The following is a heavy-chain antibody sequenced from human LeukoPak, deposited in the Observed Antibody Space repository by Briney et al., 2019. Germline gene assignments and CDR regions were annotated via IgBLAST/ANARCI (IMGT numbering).Heavy chain of an antibody. CDR2: IFSHGET. CDR3: ARDPPAVSINTYA. Sequence: GGSLRLSCAASGFTVGNNYMNWARQAPGKGLEWVSLIFSHGETSYADSVKGRFTISRHNSKNTLYLQMNGLRVEDTAVYYCARDPPAVSINTYAWGQGTLVTVSS. J-gene: IGHJ4*02. CDR1: GFTVGNNY. D-gene: IGHD2-2*01. V-gene: IGHV3-66*01.